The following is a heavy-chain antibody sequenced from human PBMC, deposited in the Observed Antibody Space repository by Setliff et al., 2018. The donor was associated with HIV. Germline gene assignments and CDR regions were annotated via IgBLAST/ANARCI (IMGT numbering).Heavy chain of an antibody. CDR3: ARGMAIFGVPQRWFDP. D-gene: IGHD3-3*01. CDR1: GVSISSQY. J-gene: IGHJ5*02. Sequence: PSETLSLTCAVSGVSISSQYWSWIRQPPGKGLEWIGFIYYNVNNNYNPSLKSRVSISVDTSKNQFSLNLTSATVADTAVYYCARGMAIFGVPQRWFDPWGQGTLVTVSS. V-gene: IGHV4-59*11. CDR2: IYYNVNN.